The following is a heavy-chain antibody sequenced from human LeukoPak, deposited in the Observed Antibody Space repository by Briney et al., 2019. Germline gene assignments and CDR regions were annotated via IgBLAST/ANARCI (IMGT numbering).Heavy chain of an antibody. J-gene: IGHJ4*02. V-gene: IGHV4-39*07. CDR2: IYYSGST. CDR3: ARVGGHCSSTSCYTDY. CDR1: GGSISSTNYY. D-gene: IGHD2-2*02. Sequence: PSETLSLTCTVSGGSISSTNYYWGWIRQPPGKGLEWIGSIYYSGSTYYNPSLKSRVTISVDTSKNQFSLKLSSVTAADTAVYYCARVGGHCSSTSCYTDYWGQGTLVTVSS.